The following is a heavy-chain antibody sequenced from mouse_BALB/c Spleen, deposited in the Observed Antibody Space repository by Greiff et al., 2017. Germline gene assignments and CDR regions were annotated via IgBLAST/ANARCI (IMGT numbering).Heavy chain of an antibody. CDR3: ARRRDYAMDY. V-gene: IGHV5-12-1*01. J-gene: IGHJ4*01. CDR2: ISSGGGST. Sequence: EVKLMESGGGLVKPGGSLKLSCAASGFAFSSYDMSWVRQTPEERLEWVAYISSGGGSTYYPDTVKGRFTISRDNAKNTLYLQMSSLKSEDTAMYYCARRRDYAMDYWGQGTSVTVSS. CDR1: GFAFSSYD.